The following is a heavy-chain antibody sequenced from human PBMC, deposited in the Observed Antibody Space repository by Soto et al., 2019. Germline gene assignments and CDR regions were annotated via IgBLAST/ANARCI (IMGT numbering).Heavy chain of an antibody. D-gene: IGHD5-12*01. CDR3: ARPTIPDYYYYMDV. J-gene: IGHJ6*03. CDR1: GGSISSSSYY. Sequence: SETLSLTCTVSGGSISSSSYYWGWIRQPPGKGLEWIGSIYYSGSTYYNPSLKSRVTISVDTSKNQFSLKLSSVTAADTAVYYCARPTIPDYYYYMDVWGKGTTVTVSS. CDR2: IYYSGST. V-gene: IGHV4-39*01.